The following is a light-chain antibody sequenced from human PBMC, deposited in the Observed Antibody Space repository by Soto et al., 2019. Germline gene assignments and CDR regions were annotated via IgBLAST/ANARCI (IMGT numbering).Light chain of an antibody. CDR3: KQYGSSGK. V-gene: IGKV3-20*01. Sequence: EIVFTQSPFTLSLSPVERATLSFMASQSVSNNYLAWYQQKPGQAPRLLIYGASNRATGIPDRFSGSGSGTDFTLTISRLEPEDFAVYYCKQYGSSGKFGQGTKVDIK. J-gene: IGKJ1*01. CDR2: GAS. CDR1: QSVSNNY.